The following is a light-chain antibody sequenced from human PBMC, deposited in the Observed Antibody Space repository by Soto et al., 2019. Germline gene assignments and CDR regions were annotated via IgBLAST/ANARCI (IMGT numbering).Light chain of an antibody. CDR1: SNDVGGYHY. CDR3: CSYVGRYIYV. CDR2: DVN. Sequence: QSVLTQPRSVSGSPGQSVTIYCTGTSNDVGGYHYVSWYQHHPGKAPKLVIFDVNRRPSGVPHRFSGSKSDNTASLTISGLQAEDEADYYCCSYVGRYIYVFGTGTRVTVL. J-gene: IGLJ1*01. V-gene: IGLV2-11*01.